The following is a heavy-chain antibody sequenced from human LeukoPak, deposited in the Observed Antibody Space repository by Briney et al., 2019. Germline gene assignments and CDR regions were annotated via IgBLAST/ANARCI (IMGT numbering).Heavy chain of an antibody. CDR3: ARDHRSSWSSWFDP. D-gene: IGHD6-13*01. Sequence: SETLSLTCTVSGDSISSGDYYWSWIRQPAGKGLEWIGRISSSGSTNYNPSLKSRVTISVDTSKNQFSLKLSSVTAADTAVYFCARDHRSSWSSWFDPWGQGTLVTVSS. J-gene: IGHJ5*02. CDR1: GDSISSGDYY. CDR2: ISSSGST. V-gene: IGHV4-61*02.